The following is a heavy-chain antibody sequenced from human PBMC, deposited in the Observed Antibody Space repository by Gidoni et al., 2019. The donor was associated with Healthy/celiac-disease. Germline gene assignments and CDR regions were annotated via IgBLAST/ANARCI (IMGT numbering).Heavy chain of an antibody. CDR2: IYYSGST. V-gene: IGHV4-39*02. D-gene: IGHD3-3*01. Sequence: QLQLQESGPGLVKPSETLSLTCTVSGGSIISSSYYWGWIRQPPGTGLEWIGSIYYSGSTYYNPSLKSRVTISVDTSKNQFSLKLSSVTAADTAVYYCARDPPYRDFWSGYNQDDYFDYWGQGTLVTVSS. J-gene: IGHJ4*02. CDR1: GGSIISSSYY. CDR3: ARDPPYRDFWSGYNQDDYFDY.